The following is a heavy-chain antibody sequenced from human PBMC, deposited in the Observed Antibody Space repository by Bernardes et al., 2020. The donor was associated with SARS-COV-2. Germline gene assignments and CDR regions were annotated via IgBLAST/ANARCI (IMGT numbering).Heavy chain of an antibody. J-gene: IGHJ6*02. CDR3: ASYCSGGSCWYYYYYGMDV. CDR1: GGSFSGYY. D-gene: IGHD2-15*01. CDR2: INHRGST. Sequence: SETLSLTCAVYGGSFSGYYWSWIRQPPGKGLEWIGEINHRGSTNYNPSPKSRVTISVDTSKNQSSLKLSSVTAADTAVYYCASYCSGGSCWYYYYYGMDVWGQGTTVTVSS. V-gene: IGHV4-34*01.